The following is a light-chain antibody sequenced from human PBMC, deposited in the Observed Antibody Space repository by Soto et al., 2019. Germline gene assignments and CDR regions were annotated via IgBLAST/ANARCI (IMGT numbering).Light chain of an antibody. Sequence: EFVLTQSPGTLSLSPGERATLSCRASQTVRNNYLAWYQQKPGQAPRLLIYDASSRATGIPDRFSGSGSGTEFTLTISSLQSEDFAVYYCQQYNNWPPETFGQGTKVDI. CDR3: QQYNNWPPET. J-gene: IGKJ1*01. CDR1: QTVRNNY. V-gene: IGKV3-20*01. CDR2: DAS.